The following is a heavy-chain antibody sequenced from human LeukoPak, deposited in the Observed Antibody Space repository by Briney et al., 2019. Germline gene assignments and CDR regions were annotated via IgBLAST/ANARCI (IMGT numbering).Heavy chain of an antibody. CDR1: GFTFSSYA. Sequence: PGGSLRLSXAASGFTFSSYAMSWVRQAPGKGLEWLSAISGSGGSTYYADSVKGRFTISRDNSKNTLYLQMNSLRAEDTAVYYCAKDRLIAARPIDYWGQGTLVTVSS. V-gene: IGHV3-23*01. CDR2: ISGSGGST. D-gene: IGHD6-6*01. J-gene: IGHJ4*02. CDR3: AKDRLIAARPIDY.